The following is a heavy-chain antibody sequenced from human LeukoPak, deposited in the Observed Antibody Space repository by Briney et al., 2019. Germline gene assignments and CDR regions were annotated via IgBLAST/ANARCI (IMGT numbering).Heavy chain of an antibody. Sequence: PGGSLRLSCAASGFTFDDYGMSWVRHAPGKGLEWVSGINWNGGSTGYADSVKGRFTISRDNAKNSLYLQMNSLRAEDTALYYCVVLRFLEWLPHDAFDIWGQGTMVTVSS. V-gene: IGHV3-20*04. D-gene: IGHD3-3*01. J-gene: IGHJ3*02. CDR3: VVLRFLEWLPHDAFDI. CDR2: INWNGGST. CDR1: GFTFDDYG.